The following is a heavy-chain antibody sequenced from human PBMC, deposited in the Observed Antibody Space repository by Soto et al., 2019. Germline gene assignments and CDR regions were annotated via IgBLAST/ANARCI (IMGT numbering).Heavy chain of an antibody. D-gene: IGHD4-17*01. V-gene: IGHV4-30-4*01. Sequence: QLQLRESGPGLVKPSETLSLTCTVSGGSISGGVGGLYYWSWIRQPPGKGLEWIGYIDDSGRTYYNPSLKIRVTISLDTSKTHFSLRLSSVTAPDTAVYYCAREVIPLTTDWYFDLWGRGTLVTVSS. CDR3: AREVIPLTTDWYFDL. CDR2: IDDSGRT. CDR1: GGSISGGVGGLYY. J-gene: IGHJ2*01.